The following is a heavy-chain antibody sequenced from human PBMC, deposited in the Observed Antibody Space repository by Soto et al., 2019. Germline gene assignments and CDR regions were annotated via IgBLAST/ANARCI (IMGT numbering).Heavy chain of an antibody. V-gene: IGHV3-30*18. CDR2: ISYDGRNK. CDR3: AKDRYYNESSVSSQYYYSGMDV. Sequence: QVHLVESGGGVVQPGRSLRFSCAASGFTFSNFGMHWVRQAPGKGLEWVAFISYDGRNKYYVDSVKGRFAISRDNSQNAPYMQMHSPRAEDPAVYYCAKDRYYNESSVSSQYYYSGMDVSGQATTVTVSS. CDR1: GFTFSNFG. J-gene: IGHJ6*02. D-gene: IGHD3-22*01.